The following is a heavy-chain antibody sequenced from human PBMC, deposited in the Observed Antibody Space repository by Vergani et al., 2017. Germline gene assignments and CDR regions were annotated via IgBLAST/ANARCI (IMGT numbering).Heavy chain of an antibody. J-gene: IGHJ4*02. Sequence: QVQLVESGGGLVKPGGSLRLSCAASGFTFSDYYMSWIRQAPGKGLEWVSYISSSGSTIYYADSVKGRFTISRDNAKNSLYLQMNSLRAEDTAVYYCAKEEIVVVVAATHPFDYWGQGTLVTVSS. CDR3: AKEEIVVVVAATHPFDY. D-gene: IGHD2-15*01. CDR1: GFTFSDYY. CDR2: ISSSGSTI. V-gene: IGHV3-11*01.